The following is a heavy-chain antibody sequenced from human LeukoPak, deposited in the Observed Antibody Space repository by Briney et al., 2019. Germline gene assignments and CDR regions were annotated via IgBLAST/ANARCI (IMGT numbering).Heavy chain of an antibody. J-gene: IGHJ3*02. Sequence: SDTLSLTCTVSGGSISSSYWNWIRQFAGKGLEWIAIIYPSGGTNYNPSLKSRVTMSVDMSKNQFSLKVNSVTAADTAIYYCATKTAGGAFDIWGQGTMVTVSS. CDR1: GGSISSSY. CDR2: IYPSGGT. V-gene: IGHV4-4*07. D-gene: IGHD1-1*01. CDR3: ATKTAGGAFDI.